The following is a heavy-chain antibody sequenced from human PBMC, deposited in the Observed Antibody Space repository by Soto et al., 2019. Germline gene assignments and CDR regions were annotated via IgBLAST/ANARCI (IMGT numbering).Heavy chain of an antibody. CDR2: IYYSENT. CDR3: ARDVKIAARSAIEWFDP. CDR1: GGSISRSSHY. V-gene: IGHV4-39*07. Sequence: SETLSLTCTVSGGSISRSSHYWGWIRQTPGKGLEWIGSIYYSENTYYNPSLKSRVAISVDTSKNQVSLRLSSVTAADTAVYYCARDVKIAARSAIEWFDPWGQGTLVTVSS. J-gene: IGHJ5*02. D-gene: IGHD6-6*01.